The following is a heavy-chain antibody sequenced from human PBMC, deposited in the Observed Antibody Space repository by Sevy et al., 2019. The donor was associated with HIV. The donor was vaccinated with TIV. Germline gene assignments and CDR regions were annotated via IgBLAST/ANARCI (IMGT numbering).Heavy chain of an antibody. CDR1: GFTFSSYW. V-gene: IGHV3-7*03. CDR2: IKQDGSEK. CDR3: ARDGVGATDAEYFQH. D-gene: IGHD1-26*01. J-gene: IGHJ1*01. Sequence: GGSLRLSCAASGFTFSSYWMSWVRQAPGKGLEWVANIKQDGSEKYYVDSVKGRFTISRDNAKNSLYVQMNSLRAEDTDVYYCARDGVGATDAEYFQHWGQGTLVTVSS.